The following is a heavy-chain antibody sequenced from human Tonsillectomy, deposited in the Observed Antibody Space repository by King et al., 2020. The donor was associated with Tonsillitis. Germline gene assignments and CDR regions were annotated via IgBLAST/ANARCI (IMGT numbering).Heavy chain of an antibody. CDR2: IIPIFGTA. J-gene: IGHJ4*02. V-gene: IGHV1-69*01. CDR3: ARGPGYCSGGSCYLIDF. Sequence: VQLVESGAEVKKPGSSVKVSCKASGGTFSSYAINWVRQAPGQGLEWMGGIIPIFGTANYVQKFHGRVTITADASTRTVYMEMSSLRYEDTAVYYCARGPGYCSGGSCYLIDFWGQGTLVTVSS. D-gene: IGHD2-15*01. CDR1: GGTFSSYA.